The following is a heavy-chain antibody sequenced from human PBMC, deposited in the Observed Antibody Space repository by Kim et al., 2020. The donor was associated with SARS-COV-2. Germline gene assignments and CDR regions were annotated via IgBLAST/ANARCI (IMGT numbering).Heavy chain of an antibody. V-gene: IGHV4-31*03. J-gene: IGHJ5*02. CDR3: AREVDGSEIPAHNWFDP. D-gene: IGHD3-10*01. CDR2: IYYSGST. Sequence: SETLSLTCTVSGGSISSGGYYWSWIRQHPGKGLEWIGYIYYSGSTYCNPSLKSRVTISVDTSKNQFSLKLSSVTAADTAVYYCAREVDGSEIPAHNWFDPWGQGTLVTVSS. CDR1: GGSISSGGYY.